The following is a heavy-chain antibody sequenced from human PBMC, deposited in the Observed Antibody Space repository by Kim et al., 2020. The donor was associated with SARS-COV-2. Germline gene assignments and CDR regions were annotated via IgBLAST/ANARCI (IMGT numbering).Heavy chain of an antibody. Sequence: LSLKSRVTISVDTSKNQFSLKLSSVTAADTAVYYCARIQLWLNYYYYYGMDVWGQGTTVTVSS. V-gene: IGHV4-34*01. D-gene: IGHD5-18*01. CDR3: ARIQLWLNYYYYYGMDV. J-gene: IGHJ6*02.